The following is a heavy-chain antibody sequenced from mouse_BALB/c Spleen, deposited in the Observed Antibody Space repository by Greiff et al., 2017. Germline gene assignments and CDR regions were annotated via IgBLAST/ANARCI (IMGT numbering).Heavy chain of an antibody. J-gene: IGHJ4*01. CDR3: ARSGTHYAMDY. Sequence: EVQLVESGGGLVQPGGSRKLSCAASGFTFSSFGMHWVRQAPEKGLEWVAYISSGSSTIYYADTVKGRFTISRDNPKNTLFLQMTSLRSEDTAMYYCARSGTHYAMDYWGQGTSVTVSS. V-gene: IGHV5-17*02. CDR1: GFTFSSFG. D-gene: IGHD4-1*01. CDR2: ISSGSSTI.